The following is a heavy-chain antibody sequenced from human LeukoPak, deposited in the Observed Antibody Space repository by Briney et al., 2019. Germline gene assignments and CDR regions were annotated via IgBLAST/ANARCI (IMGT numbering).Heavy chain of an antibody. J-gene: IGHJ4*02. CDR1: GFNFSSYS. V-gene: IGHV3-21*01. Sequence: TGGSLRLSCAASGFNFSSYSMNWVRQAPGKGLEWVSSISSSSSFRYYADSVKGRFTISGDNAKNSLYLQMNSLRAEDTAVYYCARESSGYFYWGQGTLVTVSS. D-gene: IGHD3-22*01. CDR3: ARESSGYFY. CDR2: ISSSSSFR.